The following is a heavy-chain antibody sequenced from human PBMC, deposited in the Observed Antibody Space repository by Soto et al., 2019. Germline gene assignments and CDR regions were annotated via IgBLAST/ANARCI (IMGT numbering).Heavy chain of an antibody. CDR3: ARDLEVSRAMAV. V-gene: IGHV1-2*02. Sequence: QVQLVQSGAEVNKPGASVKVSCKASGYTFTGYYMHWVRQATGQGLELMGWINPNSGGTNYAQKFQGRVTMPRDTYISTAYMELSRLISDDTAVYYCARDLEVSRAMAVWGQGTTVTVSS. D-gene: IGHD3-22*01. CDR1: GYTFTGYY. CDR2: INPNSGGT. J-gene: IGHJ6*02.